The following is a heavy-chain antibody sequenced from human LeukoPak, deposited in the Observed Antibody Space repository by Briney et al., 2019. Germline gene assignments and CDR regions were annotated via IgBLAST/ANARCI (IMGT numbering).Heavy chain of an antibody. CDR3: ARVASGYSPVY. CDR2: INPYNGNT. CDR1: GYTFASFG. J-gene: IGHJ4*02. Sequence: GASVKVSCKASGYTFASFGITWVRQAPGQGLEWTGWINPYNGNTNYAQMFQDGVTMTTDTSTSTAHMELRSLRSDDTAVYYCARVASGYSPVYWGQGTLVTVSS. D-gene: IGHD3-22*01. V-gene: IGHV1-18*01.